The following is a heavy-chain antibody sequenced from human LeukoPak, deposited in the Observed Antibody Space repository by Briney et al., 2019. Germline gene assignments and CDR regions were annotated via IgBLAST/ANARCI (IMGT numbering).Heavy chain of an antibody. Sequence: PGGSLRLSCAASGFTFSSYEMNWVRQAPGKGLEWVSYISSSGSTIYYADSVKGRFTISRDNAKNSLYLQMNSLRAEDTAVYYCARGLSSGSHWFDPWGQGTLVTVSS. CDR1: GFTFSSYE. CDR2: ISSSGSTI. D-gene: IGHD6-19*01. J-gene: IGHJ5*02. V-gene: IGHV3-48*03. CDR3: ARGLSSGSHWFDP.